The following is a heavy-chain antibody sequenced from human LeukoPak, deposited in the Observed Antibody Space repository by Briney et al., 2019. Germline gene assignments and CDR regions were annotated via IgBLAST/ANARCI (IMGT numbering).Heavy chain of an antibody. V-gene: IGHV3-48*03. J-gene: IGHJ4*02. CDR2: ISSSGRTI. D-gene: IGHD5-24*01. CDR1: GFTFSSYE. Sequence: GGSLRLSCAASGFTFSSYEMNWVRQTPGKGLEWVSYISSSGRTIYYADSVKGRFTISRDNAKNSLYPQMNSLRAEDTAVYACARVREMTNDYWGQGTLVTVSS. CDR3: ARVREMTNDY.